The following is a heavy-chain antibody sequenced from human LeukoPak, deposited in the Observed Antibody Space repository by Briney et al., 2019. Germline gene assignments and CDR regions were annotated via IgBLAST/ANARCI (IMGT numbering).Heavy chain of an antibody. CDR3: ARAGGRFGELSACDY. J-gene: IGHJ4*02. CDR1: GGSISSYY. CDR2: INHSGST. V-gene: IGHV4-34*01. Sequence: KPSETLSLTCTVSGGSISSYYWSWIRQPPGKGLEWIGEINHSGSTNYNPSLKSRVTISVDTSKNQFSLKLSSVTAADTAVYYCARAGGRFGELSACDYWGQGTLVTVSS. D-gene: IGHD3-10*01.